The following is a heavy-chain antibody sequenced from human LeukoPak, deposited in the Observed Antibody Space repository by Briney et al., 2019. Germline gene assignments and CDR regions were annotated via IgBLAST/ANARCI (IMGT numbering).Heavy chain of an antibody. D-gene: IGHD4-23*01. Sequence: GGSLRLSCAASEFSFSSYYMNWVRQAPGKGLEWVSSISSSSSYIYYADSVKGRFTISRDNAKNSLYLQMNSLRAEDTAVYYCAGAAMTTVVTRLSYWGQGTLVTVSS. CDR1: EFSFSSYY. V-gene: IGHV3-21*01. CDR3: AGAAMTTVVTRLSY. CDR2: ISSSSSYI. J-gene: IGHJ4*02.